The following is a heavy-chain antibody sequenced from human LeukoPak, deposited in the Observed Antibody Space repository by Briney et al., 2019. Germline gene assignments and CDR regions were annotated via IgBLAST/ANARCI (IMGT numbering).Heavy chain of an antibody. D-gene: IGHD5/OR15-5a*01. CDR1: GFTVSSNY. CDR2: IYYSGST. V-gene: IGHV4-39*07. CDR3: ASVKEVDDGHLPT. J-gene: IGHJ5*02. Sequence: PGGSLRLSCAASGFTVSSNYMSWVRQAPGKGLEWIGSIYYSGSTYYNPSLKSRVTISVDTSKNQFSLKLSSVTAADTAVYYCASVKEVDDGHLPTWGQGTLVTVSS.